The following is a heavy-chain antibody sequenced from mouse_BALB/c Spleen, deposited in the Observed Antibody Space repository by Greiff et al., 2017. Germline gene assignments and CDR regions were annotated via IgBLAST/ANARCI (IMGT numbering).Heavy chain of an antibody. CDR2: ISSGSSTI. Sequence: EVQGVESGGGLVQPGGSRKLSCAASGFTFSSFGMHWVRQAPEKGLEWVAYISSGSSTIYYADTVKGRFTISRDNPKNTLFLQMTSLRSEDTAMYYCARYDYDGDFDYWGQGTTLTVSS. D-gene: IGHD2-4*01. CDR3: ARYDYDGDFDY. J-gene: IGHJ2*01. CDR1: GFTFSSFG. V-gene: IGHV5-17*02.